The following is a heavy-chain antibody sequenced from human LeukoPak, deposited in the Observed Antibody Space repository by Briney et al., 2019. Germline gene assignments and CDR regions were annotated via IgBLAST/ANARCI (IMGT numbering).Heavy chain of an antibody. D-gene: IGHD3-22*01. CDR2: IYTSGST. Sequence: SETLSLTCTVSGGSISSYYWSWIRQPPGKGLEWIGYIYTSGSTKYNPSLKSRVTISVDPSKNQFSLKLSSVTAADTAVYYCARSGGYIDYWGQGTLVSVSS. J-gene: IGHJ4*02. V-gene: IGHV4-4*09. CDR1: GGSISSYY. CDR3: ARSGGYIDY.